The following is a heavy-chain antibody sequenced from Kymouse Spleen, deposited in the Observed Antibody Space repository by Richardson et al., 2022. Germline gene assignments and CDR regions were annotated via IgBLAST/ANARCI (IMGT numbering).Heavy chain of an antibody. CDR2: INHSGST. V-gene: IGHV4-34*01. CDR1: GGSFSGYY. CDR3: ARKDNWNSYDAFDI. D-gene: IGHD1-7*01. J-gene: IGHJ3*02. Sequence: QVQLQQWGAGLLKPSETLSLTCAVYGGSFSGYYWSWIRQPPGKGLEWIGEINHSGSTNYNPSLKSRVTISVDTSKNQFSLKLSSVTAADTAVYYCARKDNWNSYDAFDIWGQGTMVTVSS.